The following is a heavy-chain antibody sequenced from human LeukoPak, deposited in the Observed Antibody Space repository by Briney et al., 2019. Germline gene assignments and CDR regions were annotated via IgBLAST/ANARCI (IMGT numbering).Heavy chain of an antibody. J-gene: IGHJ4*02. CDR3: AKGTYCGGDCYYY. Sequence: GGSLRLSCAASGFTFSSYAMSWVRQAPGKGLEWVSAISGSGGSTYYADSVKGRFTISRDNSKNTLYLQMNSPRAEDTAVYYCAKGTYCGGDCYYYWGQGTLVTVSS. V-gene: IGHV3-23*01. D-gene: IGHD2-21*02. CDR1: GFTFSSYA. CDR2: ISGSGGST.